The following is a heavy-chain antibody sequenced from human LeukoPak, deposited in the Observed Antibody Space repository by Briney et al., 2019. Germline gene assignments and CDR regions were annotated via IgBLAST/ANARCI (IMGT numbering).Heavy chain of an antibody. CDR1: GFTFSSYA. CDR3: ARVTKGRYYGNDAFDI. Sequence: GGSLRLSCAASGFTFSSYAMHWVRQAPGKGLEWVAVISYDGSNKYYADSVKGRFTISRDNSKNTLYLQMNSLRAEDTAVYYCARVTKGRYYGNDAFDIWGQGTMVTVSS. D-gene: IGHD3-10*01. J-gene: IGHJ3*02. CDR2: ISYDGSNK. V-gene: IGHV3-30*04.